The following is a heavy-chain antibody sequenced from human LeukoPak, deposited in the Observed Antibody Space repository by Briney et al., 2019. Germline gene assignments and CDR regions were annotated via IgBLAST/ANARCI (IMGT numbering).Heavy chain of an antibody. CDR3: AKDPPPDYDLWSGAMDY. J-gene: IGHJ4*02. Sequence: GGSLRLSCAASGFTFSSYAMHWVRQAPGKGLEWVAVISYDGSNKYYADSVKGRFTISRDNSKNTLYLQMNSLRAEDTAVYYCAKDPPPDYDLWSGAMDYWGQGTLVTVSS. D-gene: IGHD3-3*01. V-gene: IGHV3-30-3*01. CDR2: ISYDGSNK. CDR1: GFTFSSYA.